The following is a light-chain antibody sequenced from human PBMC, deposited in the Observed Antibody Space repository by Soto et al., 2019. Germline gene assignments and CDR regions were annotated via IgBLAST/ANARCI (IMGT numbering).Light chain of an antibody. CDR3: QQTYSTLTWT. J-gene: IGKJ1*01. Sequence: DIPMTQSPSSLSASVGDRVTITCRASQSISSDLNWYQQKPGKAPKLLIYGATRLQSGVPSRFSGGGSGTDFTLTISSLQPEDFATYYCQQTYSTLTWTFGQGTKVEIK. CDR2: GAT. V-gene: IGKV1-39*01. CDR1: QSISSD.